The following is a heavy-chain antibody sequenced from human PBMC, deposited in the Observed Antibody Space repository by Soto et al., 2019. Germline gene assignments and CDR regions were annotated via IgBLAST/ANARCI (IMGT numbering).Heavy chain of an antibody. CDR1: GYSIRSGYY. CDR2: IYVTGAV. D-gene: IGHD2-21*01. CDR3: ARLRIATNNYKWFDP. V-gene: IGHV4-31*11. Sequence: PSETLSLTCAVSGYSIRSGYYWSWIRQVPGKGLEWIGHIYVTGAVDYNPSLRDRITISQDTSERQFSLNLRLVTAADTAVYYCARLRIATNNYKWFDPWGQGTLVTVSS. J-gene: IGHJ5*02.